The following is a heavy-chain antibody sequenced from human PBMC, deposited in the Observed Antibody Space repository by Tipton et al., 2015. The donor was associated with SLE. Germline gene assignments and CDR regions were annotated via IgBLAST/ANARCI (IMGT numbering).Heavy chain of an antibody. CDR1: GFTFSSGYY. V-gene: IGHV4-38-2*02. J-gene: IGHJ4*02. D-gene: IGHD6-13*01. CDR3: TRVKAPAGPTGYFDY. CDR2: IYHSGNT. Sequence: LRLSCTASGFTFSSGYYWGWIRQPPGKGLEWIGTIYHSGNTYYNPSLKSRVTISVDTSKNQFSLKLSSVTAADTAVYYCTRVKAPAGPTGYFDYWGQGTLVTVSS.